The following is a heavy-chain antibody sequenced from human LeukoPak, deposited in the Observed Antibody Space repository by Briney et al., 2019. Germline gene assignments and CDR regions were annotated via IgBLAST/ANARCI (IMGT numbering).Heavy chain of an antibody. D-gene: IGHD2-8*02. V-gene: IGHV1-46*01. J-gene: IGHJ5*02. CDR1: GHTFTSNY. CDR2: INPNGGST. Sequence: GASAKVSCKASGHTFTSNYMHWVRQAPGQGLEWMGIINPNGGSTNYAQKFQGRVTMTRDMSTSTVYMELSSLRSEDTAVYYCARGGSTGPHWFDPWGQGTLVTVSS. CDR3: ARGGSTGPHWFDP.